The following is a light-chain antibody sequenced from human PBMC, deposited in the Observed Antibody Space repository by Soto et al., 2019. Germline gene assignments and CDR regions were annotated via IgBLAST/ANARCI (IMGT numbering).Light chain of an antibody. CDR1: SGSVSTSYY. CDR3: VLYMGSGFVV. J-gene: IGLJ2*01. CDR2: STN. V-gene: IGLV8-61*01. Sequence: QAVVTQEPSFSVSPGGTVTLTCGLSSGSVSTSYYPSWYQQTPGQAPRTLIYSTNTRSSGVPDRFSGSILGNKAALTITGAQADDESDYYCVLYMGSGFVVFGGGTQLPVL.